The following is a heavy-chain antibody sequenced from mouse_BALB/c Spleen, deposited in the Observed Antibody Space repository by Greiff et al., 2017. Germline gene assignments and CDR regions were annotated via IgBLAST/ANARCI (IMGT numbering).Heavy chain of an antibody. CDR3: ARGYDGFAY. Sequence: EVQGVESGGGLVQPGGSRKLSCAASGFTFSSFGMHWVRQAPEKGLEWVAYISSGSSTIYYADTVKGRFTISRDNPKNTLFLQMTSLRSEDTAMYYCARGYDGFAYWGQGTLVTVSA. J-gene: IGHJ3*01. V-gene: IGHV5-17*02. D-gene: IGHD2-14*01. CDR2: ISSGSSTI. CDR1: GFTFSSFG.